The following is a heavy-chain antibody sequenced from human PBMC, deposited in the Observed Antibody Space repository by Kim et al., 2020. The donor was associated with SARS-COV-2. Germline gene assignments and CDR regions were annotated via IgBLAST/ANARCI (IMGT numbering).Heavy chain of an antibody. V-gene: IGHV3-33*01. J-gene: IGHJ4*02. CDR3: ARESVNYDSSGYSAGFDY. CDR2: IWYDGSNK. Sequence: GGSLRLSCAASGFTFSSYGMHWVRQAPGKGLEWVAVIWYDGSNKYYADSVKGRFTISRDNSKNTLYLQMNSLSAEDTAVYYCARESVNYDSSGYSAGFDYWGQGTLVTVSS. D-gene: IGHD3-22*01. CDR1: GFTFSSYG.